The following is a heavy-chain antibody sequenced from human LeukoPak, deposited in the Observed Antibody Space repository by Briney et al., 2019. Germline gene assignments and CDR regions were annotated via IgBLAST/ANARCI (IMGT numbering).Heavy chain of an antibody. D-gene: IGHD7-27*01. J-gene: IGHJ4*02. Sequence: ASVKVSCKASGGTFSSYAISWVRQAPGQGLEWMGIINPSGGSTSYAQKFQGRVTMTRDTSISTAYMELSRLRSDDTAVYYCARGPHWDPHFDYWGQGTLVTVSS. V-gene: IGHV1-46*01. CDR3: ARGPHWDPHFDY. CDR1: GGTFSSYA. CDR2: INPSGGST.